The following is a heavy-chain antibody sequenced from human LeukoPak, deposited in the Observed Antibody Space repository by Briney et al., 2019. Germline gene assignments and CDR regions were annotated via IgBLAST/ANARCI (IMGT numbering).Heavy chain of an antibody. J-gene: IGHJ3*02. D-gene: IGHD3-16*01. CDR1: GYSFSSGYY. CDR3: ASYTDAFDI. CDR2: IYHSEST. V-gene: IGHV4-38-2*02. Sequence: SETLSLTCTVSGYSFSSGYYWGWIRQPPGKGLEWIGSIYHSESTYYNPSLKSRVTISVDTSKNQFSLKLSSVTAADTAVYYCASYTDAFDIWGQGTMVTVSS.